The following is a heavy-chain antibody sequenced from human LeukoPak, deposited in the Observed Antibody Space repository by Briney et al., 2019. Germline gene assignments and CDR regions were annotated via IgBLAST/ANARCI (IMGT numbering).Heavy chain of an antibody. CDR2: IDPSDSYT. J-gene: IGHJ4*02. D-gene: IGHD4-17*01. CDR1: GYSFTSYW. V-gene: IGHV5-10-1*01. Sequence: GESLRISCKGSGYSFTSYWITWVRQMPGKGLELMGRIDPSDSYTNYSPSFQGHVTISADKSISTAYLQWSSLKASDTAMYYCASTPPRVTTTALDYWGQGTLVTVSS. CDR3: ASTPPRVTTTALDY.